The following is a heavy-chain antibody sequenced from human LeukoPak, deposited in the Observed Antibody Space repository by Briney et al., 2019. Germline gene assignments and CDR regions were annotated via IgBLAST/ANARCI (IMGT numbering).Heavy chain of an antibody. D-gene: IGHD1-14*01. CDR1: GGSISSYY. CDR3: ARSGPRKGRQNDY. J-gene: IGHJ4*02. Sequence: PSETLSLTCTVSGGSISSYYCSWIRQPPGKGLEWIGYIYYSGSTNYNPSLKSRVTISVDTSKNQFSLKLSSVTAADTAVYYCARSGPRKGRQNDYWGQGTLVTVSS. CDR2: IYYSGST. V-gene: IGHV4-59*01.